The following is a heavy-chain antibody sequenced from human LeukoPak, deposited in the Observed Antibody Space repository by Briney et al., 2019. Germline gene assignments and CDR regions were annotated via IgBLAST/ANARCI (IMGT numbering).Heavy chain of an antibody. D-gene: IGHD2-15*01. CDR1: GLTFNSYA. Sequence: GGSLRLSCAASGLTFNSYAMSWVRQAPGEGLEWVSAISASGTNTYYADSVKGRFTISRDNSKNTLYLQVNSLRVDDTTVYYCAKGFCSGSCHGGYFDYWGQGTLVTVSS. J-gene: IGHJ4*02. V-gene: IGHV3-23*01. CDR3: AKGFCSGSCHGGYFDY. CDR2: ISASGTNT.